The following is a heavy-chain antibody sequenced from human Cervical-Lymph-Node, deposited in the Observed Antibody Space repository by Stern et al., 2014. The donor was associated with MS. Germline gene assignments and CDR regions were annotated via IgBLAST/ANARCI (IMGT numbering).Heavy chain of an antibody. J-gene: IGHJ6*02. Sequence: VQLVQSGAEVKKPGASVKVSCKASGYTFINYGISWVRQAPGQGLEWMGWINAYSVSTNYAQKLQGRVTMTTDTSTSTAYMELRSLRSDDTAVFYCARAGEWLNYYYGMDVWGQGTTVTVSS. D-gene: IGHD3-3*01. CDR1: GYTFINYG. CDR2: INAYSVST. CDR3: ARAGEWLNYYYGMDV. V-gene: IGHV1-18*01.